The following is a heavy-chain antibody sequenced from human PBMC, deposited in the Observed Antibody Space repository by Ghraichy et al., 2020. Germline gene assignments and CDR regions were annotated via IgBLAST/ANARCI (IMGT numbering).Heavy chain of an antibody. V-gene: IGHV3-21*01. CDR3: SRGGGAGTPVLYHMDV. J-gene: IGHJ6*02. Sequence: RGSLRLSCVASGLMFSPNTMNWVRQAPGKGLEWLSSISSSTRYIYYADSVKGRFTISRDNAQNSLYLQMNSLRAEDTAVYYCSRGGGAGTPVLYHMDVWGLGTTVTVSS. D-gene: IGHD6-19*01. CDR1: GLMFSPNT. CDR2: ISSSTRYI.